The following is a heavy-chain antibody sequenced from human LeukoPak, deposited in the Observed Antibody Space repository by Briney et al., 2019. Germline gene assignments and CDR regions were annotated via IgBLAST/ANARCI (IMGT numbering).Heavy chain of an antibody. D-gene: IGHD3-22*01. V-gene: IGHV4-59*01. CDR1: GGSISSYY. CDR3: ERGTYYYDSHFDY. CDR2: IYYSGST. Sequence: PSETLSLTCSVSGGSISSYYWSWIRQPPGNGLEWIGYIYYSGSTNYNPSLKRRVTISVDTSKNQFSLKLSSVTAADTAVYYCERGTYYYDSHFDYWGQGTLVTVSS. J-gene: IGHJ4*02.